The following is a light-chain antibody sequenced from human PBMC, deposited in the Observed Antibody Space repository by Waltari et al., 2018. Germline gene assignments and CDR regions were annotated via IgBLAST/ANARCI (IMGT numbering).Light chain of an antibody. CDR3: AAWDDKLGGRWE. Sequence: QSVLTQPPSASGTPGQRVTISCSGSSSNIGSNVVNWYQQVPGKTPNLLIYRNGRRPSGVPDRFSGSKSGTSASLAISGLRSEDEADYYCAAWDDKLGGRWEFGGGTKLTVL. V-gene: IGLV1-47*01. J-gene: IGLJ2*01. CDR1: SSNIGSNV. CDR2: RNG.